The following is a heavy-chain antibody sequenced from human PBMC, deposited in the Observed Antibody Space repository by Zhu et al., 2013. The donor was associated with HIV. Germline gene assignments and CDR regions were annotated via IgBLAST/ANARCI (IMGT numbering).Heavy chain of an antibody. D-gene: IGHD2-21*01. CDR3: ARDPSYCGGDCYKPPFWYFDL. CDR2: ISSSGSTI. Sequence: VQLVESGGGLVKPGGSLRLSCAASGFTFSDYYMSWIRQAPGKGLEWVSYISSSGSTIYYADSVKGRFTISRDNAKNSLYLQMNSLRAEDTAVYYCARDPSYCGGDCYKPPFWYFDLWGRGTLVTVSS. CDR1: GFTFSDYY. J-gene: IGHJ2*01. V-gene: IGHV3-11*01.